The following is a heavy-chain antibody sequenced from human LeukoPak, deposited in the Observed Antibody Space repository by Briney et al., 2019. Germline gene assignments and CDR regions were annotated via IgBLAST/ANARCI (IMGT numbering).Heavy chain of an antibody. CDR2: IKSKADGGTT. CDR1: GFTFNNAW. D-gene: IGHD6-13*01. V-gene: IGHV3-15*01. J-gene: IGHJ4*02. CDR3: TTVGSSYPY. Sequence: GGSLRLSCAASGFTFNNAWMSWVRQAPGKGLEWVGHIKSKADGGTTDYAAPVKGRFTISRDDSKNTLYLQMSSLKTEDTAVYYCTTVGSSYPYWGQGTLVTVSS.